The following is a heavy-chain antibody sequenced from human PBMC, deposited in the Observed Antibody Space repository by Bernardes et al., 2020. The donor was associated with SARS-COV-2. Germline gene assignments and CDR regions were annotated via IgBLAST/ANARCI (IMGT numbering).Heavy chain of an antibody. CDR2: INSDGSST. CDR1: GFTFSSYW. V-gene: IGHV3-74*01. D-gene: IGHD2-2*01. J-gene: IGHJ3*02. Sequence: SLRLSCAASGFTFSSYWMHWVRQAPGKGLVWVSRINSDGSSTSYADSVKGRFTISRDNAKNTLYLQMNSLRAEDTAVYYCARDPYCSSTSCPNDAFDIWGQGTMVTVSS. CDR3: ARDPYCSSTSCPNDAFDI.